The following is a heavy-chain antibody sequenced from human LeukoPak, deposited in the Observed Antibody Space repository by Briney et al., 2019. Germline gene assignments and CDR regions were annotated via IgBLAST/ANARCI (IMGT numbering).Heavy chain of an antibody. Sequence: GSLRLSCAASRFTFSTFGMNWVRQAPGKGLEWVSSISISSSYIYYADSVKGRFTISRDNAKNSLYLQMNSLRAEDTAVYYCARDRVTLVRGVTALDYWGQGTLVTVSS. D-gene: IGHD3-10*01. CDR1: RFTFSTFG. J-gene: IGHJ4*02. CDR3: ARDRVTLVRGVTALDY. V-gene: IGHV3-21*01. CDR2: ISISSSYI.